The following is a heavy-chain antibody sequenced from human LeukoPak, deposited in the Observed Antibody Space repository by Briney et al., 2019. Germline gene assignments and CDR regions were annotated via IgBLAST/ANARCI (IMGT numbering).Heavy chain of an antibody. CDR1: GGSISSGGYY. CDR3: ARDLNSNYVAFDY. V-gene: IGHV3-53*01. Sequence: ETLSLTCTVSGGSISSGGYYWSWIRQHPGKGLEWVSVIYSGGSTYYADSVKGRFTISRDNSKNTLYLQMSSLRAEDTAVYYCARDLNSNYVAFDYWGQGTLVTVSS. J-gene: IGHJ4*02. D-gene: IGHD4-11*01. CDR2: IYSGGST.